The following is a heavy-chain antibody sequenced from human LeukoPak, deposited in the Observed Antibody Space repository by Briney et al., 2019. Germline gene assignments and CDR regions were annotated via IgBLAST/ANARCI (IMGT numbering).Heavy chain of an antibody. CDR3: AKLLKAAAELSFDY. CDR1: GFTFSNYW. CDR2: IKQDGTEK. D-gene: IGHD6-13*01. Sequence: PGGSLRLSCAASGFTFSNYWMSWVRQAPGKGLEWVAHIKQDGTEKYYVDSVKGRFTISRDNAKNSLFLQMNSLRAEDTAVYYCAKLLKAAAELSFDYWGQGTLVTVSS. V-gene: IGHV3-7*03. J-gene: IGHJ4*02.